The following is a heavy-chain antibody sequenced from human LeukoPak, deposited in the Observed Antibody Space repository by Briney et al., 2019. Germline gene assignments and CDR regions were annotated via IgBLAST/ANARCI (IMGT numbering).Heavy chain of an antibody. Sequence: SETLSLTCTVSGGSISSGDYYWRWIRQPPGKGLEWIGYIYYSGSTYYNPSLKSRVTISVDTSKNQFSLKLSSVTAADTAVYYCARVWGSDCSGGSCPTAFDIWGQGTMVTVSS. CDR2: IYYSGST. D-gene: IGHD2-15*01. CDR1: GGSISSGDYY. CDR3: ARVWGSDCSGGSCPTAFDI. V-gene: IGHV4-30-4*01. J-gene: IGHJ3*02.